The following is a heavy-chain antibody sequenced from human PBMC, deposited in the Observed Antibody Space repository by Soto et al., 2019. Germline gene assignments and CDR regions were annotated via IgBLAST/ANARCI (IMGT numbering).Heavy chain of an antibody. Sequence: QVQLVESGGGVVQPGRSLRLSCAASGFTFSSYGMHWVRQAPGKGLEWVAVIWYDGSNKYYADSVKGRFTISRDNSKNTLYLQMNSLRAEDTAVYYCARDTKKIQLWFSGPSRALDYWGQGTLVTVSS. D-gene: IGHD5-18*01. CDR1: GFTFSSYG. CDR3: ARDTKKIQLWFSGPSRALDY. V-gene: IGHV3-33*01. J-gene: IGHJ4*02. CDR2: IWYDGSNK.